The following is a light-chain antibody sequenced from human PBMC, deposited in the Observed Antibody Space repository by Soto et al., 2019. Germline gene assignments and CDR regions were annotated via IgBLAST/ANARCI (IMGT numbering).Light chain of an antibody. Sequence: ERVMTQSPATLSVSRGERATRSCRASKRISQSLSWYQQRTGQSPRLLLYDASRRATGIPPRFSGSGSGTEFTPPTSGLQYADFAVYYCQQFNNWPPWTFGQGTKVDI. V-gene: IGKV3D-15*01. CDR2: DAS. J-gene: IGKJ1*01. CDR1: KRISQS. CDR3: QQFNNWPPWT.